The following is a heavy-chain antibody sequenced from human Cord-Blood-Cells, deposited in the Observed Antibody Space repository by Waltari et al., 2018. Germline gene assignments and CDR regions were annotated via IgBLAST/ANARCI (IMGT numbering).Heavy chain of an antibody. Sequence: EVQLLESGGGLVQPGGSLRLSCAASGFTFSSYAMRWVRQAPGKGLEWVSAISGSGGSTYYADSVKGRFTISRDNSKNTLYLQMNSLRAEDTAVYYCAKDLRVPTGSYFDYWGQGTLVTVS. V-gene: IGHV3-23*01. J-gene: IGHJ4*02. CDR1: GFTFSSYA. D-gene: IGHD3-10*01. CDR2: ISGSGGST. CDR3: AKDLRVPTGSYFDY.